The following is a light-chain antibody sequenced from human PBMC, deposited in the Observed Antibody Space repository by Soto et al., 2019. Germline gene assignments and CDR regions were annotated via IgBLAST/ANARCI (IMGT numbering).Light chain of an antibody. J-gene: IGKJ1*01. CDR1: QSISGW. V-gene: IGKV1-5*03. CDR3: HFYNIYSRT. Sequence: EILVLRAPSTLTESVGDGVTITCRASQSISGWLAWYQQKPGKAPKILIHKASNLEGGVPSRFSGSGFGTQFSLTITSLQPDDFATYYCHFYNIYSRTFGHGTKVDIK. CDR2: KAS.